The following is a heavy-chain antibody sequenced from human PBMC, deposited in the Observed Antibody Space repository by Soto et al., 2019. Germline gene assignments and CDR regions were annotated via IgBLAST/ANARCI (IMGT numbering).Heavy chain of an antibody. Sequence: GGSLRLSCAASGFTFSNYAMHWVRQAPGKGLEWVAVIWYDGSNKYYADSVKGRFTISRDNSKNTVYLQMNSLRAEDTAVYYCANLHPRIPANYRARRTLDPGSS. V-gene: IGHV3-33*06. J-gene: IGHJ4*02. CDR2: IWYDGSNK. CDR1: GFTFSNYA. D-gene: IGHD2-2*01. CDR3: ANLHPRIPANY.